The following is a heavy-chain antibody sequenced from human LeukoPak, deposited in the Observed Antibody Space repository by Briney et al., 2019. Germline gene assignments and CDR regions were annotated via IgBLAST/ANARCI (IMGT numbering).Heavy chain of an antibody. Sequence: SETLSLTCTVSGGSISSSSYYWGWIRQPPGKGLEWIGSIYYSGSTYYNPSLKSRVTISVDTSKNQFSLKLSSVTAADTAVYYCARRPFYDSIDYWGQGTLVTVSS. V-gene: IGHV4-39*01. CDR3: ARRPFYDSIDY. D-gene: IGHD3-22*01. J-gene: IGHJ4*02. CDR1: GGSISSSSYY. CDR2: IYYSGST.